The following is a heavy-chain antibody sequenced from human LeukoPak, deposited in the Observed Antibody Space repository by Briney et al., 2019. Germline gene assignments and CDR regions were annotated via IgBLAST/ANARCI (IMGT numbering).Heavy chain of an antibody. J-gene: IGHJ6*02. CDR2: ISGSGGST. D-gene: IGHD3-10*01. CDR3: ASGYGSGSYRVYYYYGMDV. Sequence: GGSLRLSCAASGFTFSSYAMSWVRQPPGKGLEWVSAISGSGGSTYYADSVKGRFTISRDNSKNTLYLQMNSLRAEDTAVYYCASGYGSGSYRVYYYYGMDVWGQGTTVTVSS. CDR1: GFTFSSYA. V-gene: IGHV3-23*01.